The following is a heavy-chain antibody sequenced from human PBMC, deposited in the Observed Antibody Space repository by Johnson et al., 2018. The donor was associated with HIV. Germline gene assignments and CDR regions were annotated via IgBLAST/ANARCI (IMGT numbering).Heavy chain of an antibody. CDR2: IRYDGNNK. CDR3: RDDAFDI. V-gene: IGHV3-30*02. CDR1: GITFSSSG. J-gene: IGHJ3*02. D-gene: IGHD5-12*01. Sequence: QVQLVESGGGVVQPGGSLRLSCAASGITFSSSGMNWVRQAPGKGLEWVSFIRYDGNNKYYTDSVKGRFTISRDNSKNTAVYYCAKDQHGPLVPTVMRDDAFDIWGQGTMVTVSS.